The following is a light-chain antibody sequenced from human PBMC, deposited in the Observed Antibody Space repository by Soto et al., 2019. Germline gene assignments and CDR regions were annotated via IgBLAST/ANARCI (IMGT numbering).Light chain of an antibody. CDR1: QSVTSDN. J-gene: IGKJ5*01. CDR3: QHYGFSPPIT. Sequence: EIVLTQSPGTLSLSPGERATLSCRASQSVTSDNLAWYQLKPGQAPRLLVYGASSRATGIPDRFSGSGSGTDFTLIISRLEPEDFAVYYCQHYGFSPPITFGQGTRLEIK. V-gene: IGKV3-20*01. CDR2: GAS.